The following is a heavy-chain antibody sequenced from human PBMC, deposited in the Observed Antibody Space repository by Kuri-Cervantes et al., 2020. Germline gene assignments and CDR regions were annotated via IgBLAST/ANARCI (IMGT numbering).Heavy chain of an antibody. CDR2: IYYSGST. V-gene: IGHV4-59*12. CDR3: ARVPLLRYFDWLSENYYYYGMDV. CDR1: GGSISSYY. J-gene: IGHJ6*02. D-gene: IGHD3-9*01. Sequence: SETLSLTCTVSGGSISSYYWSWIRQPPGKGLEWIGYIYYSGSTNYNPSLKSRVTISVDTSKNQFSLKLSSVTAADTAVYYCARVPLLRYFDWLSENYYYYGMDVWGQGTTVTVSS.